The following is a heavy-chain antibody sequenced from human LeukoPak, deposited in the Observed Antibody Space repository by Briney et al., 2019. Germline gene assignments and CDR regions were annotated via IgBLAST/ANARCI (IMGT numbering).Heavy chain of an antibody. V-gene: IGHV3-21*01. D-gene: IGHD1-26*01. Sequence: GGSLRLSCAASGFTFSTYSMNWVRQAPGKGLEWVSSISSTSNYMFYADSVKGRFTISRDNAKNSLYPQMNSLRAEDTAVYYCARDVIVGGITPPYYFDYWGQGTLVTVSS. CDR2: ISSTSNYM. J-gene: IGHJ4*02. CDR3: ARDVIVGGITPPYYFDY. CDR1: GFTFSTYS.